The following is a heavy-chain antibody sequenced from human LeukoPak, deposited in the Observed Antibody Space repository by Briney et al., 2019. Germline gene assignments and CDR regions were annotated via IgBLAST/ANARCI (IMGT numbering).Heavy chain of an antibody. D-gene: IGHD2-21*02. J-gene: IGHJ4*02. Sequence: GGSLRLSCAASGFTVSSNYMSWVRQAPGKGLEWVSVIYSGGSTYYADSVKGRFTISRDNSKNTLYLQMNSLRAEDTAVYYCARESQPLLNDYWGQGTLVTVSS. V-gene: IGHV3-53*01. CDR2: IYSGGST. CDR1: GFTVSSNY. CDR3: ARESQPLLNDY.